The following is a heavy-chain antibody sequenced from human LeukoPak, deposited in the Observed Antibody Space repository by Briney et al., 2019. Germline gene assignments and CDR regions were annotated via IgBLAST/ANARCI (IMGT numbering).Heavy chain of an antibody. J-gene: IGHJ3*02. CDR3: ARQRDTASVGAFDI. V-gene: IGHV4-34*01. CDR2: INHTGST. D-gene: IGHD5-18*01. Sequence: PSETLSLTCAVYGGSFSGYYWSWIRQPPGKGLEWIGEINHTGSTNYNPFLQSRLTISVDASKNQFSLKVTSVTATDTALYYCARQRDTASVGAFDIWGQGTMVTVSS. CDR1: GGSFSGYY.